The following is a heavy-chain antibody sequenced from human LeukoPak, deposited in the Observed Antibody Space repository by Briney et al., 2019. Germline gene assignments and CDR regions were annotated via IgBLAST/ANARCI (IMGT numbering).Heavy chain of an antibody. V-gene: IGHV3-21*01. CDR1: GFTFSSYS. Sequence: GGSLRLSCAASGFTFSSYSMNWVRQAPGKGLEWVSSISSTSTYIYSADSVKGRFTTSRDNAKNSLYLQMNSLRAEDTALYYCARGRYSYGYYFDYWGQGTLVTVSS. CDR3: ARGRYSYGYYFDY. J-gene: IGHJ4*02. CDR2: ISSTSTYI. D-gene: IGHD5-18*01.